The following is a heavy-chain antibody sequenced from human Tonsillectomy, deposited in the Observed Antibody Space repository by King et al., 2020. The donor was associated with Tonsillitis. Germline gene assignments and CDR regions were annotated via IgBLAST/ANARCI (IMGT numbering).Heavy chain of an antibody. CDR3: ARDYYGSGNYPDAFDI. V-gene: IGHV1-2*02. CDR2: INPNSGDT. CDR1: GYTFTGHC. J-gene: IGHJ3*02. Sequence: QLVQSGAEVKRPGASVKVSCKASGYTFTGHCLHWVRQAPGQGLEWMGWINPNSGDTDYAQNFQGRVTMTRETSISTAYMELSRLRSDDTAVYYGARDYYGSGNYPDAFDIWGQGTMVTVSS. D-gene: IGHD3-10*01.